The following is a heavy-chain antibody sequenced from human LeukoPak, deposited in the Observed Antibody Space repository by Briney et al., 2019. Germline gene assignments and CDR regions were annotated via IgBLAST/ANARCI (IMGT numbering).Heavy chain of an antibody. J-gene: IGHJ5*02. V-gene: IGHV1-18*01. Sequence: PKASVKVSCKASGYTFTTYGIAWVRQAPGQGLEWMGWISAYNGYTNYAQNLQGRVTMTTDTSTSTAYMELSSLRSEDTAVYYCARVVGINYDFWSGYGPHRAYNWFDPWGQGTLVTVSS. CDR1: GYTFTTYG. CDR2: ISAYNGYT. D-gene: IGHD3-3*01. CDR3: ARVVGINYDFWSGYGPHRAYNWFDP.